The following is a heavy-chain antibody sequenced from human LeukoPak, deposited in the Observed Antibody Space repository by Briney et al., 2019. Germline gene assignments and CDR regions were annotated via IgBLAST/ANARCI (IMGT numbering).Heavy chain of an antibody. CDR3: ARVGYSHFDY. V-gene: IGHV4-30-4*08. D-gene: IGHD2-15*01. J-gene: IGHJ4*02. CDR1: GGSVSSGSYY. Sequence: SETLSLTCTVSGGSVSSGSYYWSWIRQPPGKGLEWIGYIYYSGSTYYNPSLKSRVTISVDTSKNQFSLKLSSVTAADTAVYYCARVGYSHFDYWGQGTLVTVSP. CDR2: IYYSGST.